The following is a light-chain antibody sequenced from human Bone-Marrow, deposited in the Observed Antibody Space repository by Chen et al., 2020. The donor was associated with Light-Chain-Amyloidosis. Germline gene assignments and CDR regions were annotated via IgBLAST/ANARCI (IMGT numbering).Light chain of an antibody. V-gene: IGLV6-57*01. CDR1: SGTIATNF. Sequence: NFMLTQPHSVSESPGETVTISCTRSSGTIATNFVQWYQQRPGSSPTTVIFDDKQRPSGVPDRFSGSIDTSSNSASLTISGLTTEDEADYYYQSYDTSNRFVVFGGGTKLTVL. J-gene: IGLJ2*01. CDR3: QSYDTSNRFVV. CDR2: DDK.